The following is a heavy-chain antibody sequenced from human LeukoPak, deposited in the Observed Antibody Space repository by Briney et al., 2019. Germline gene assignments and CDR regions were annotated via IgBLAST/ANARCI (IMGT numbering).Heavy chain of an antibody. CDR2: IYYSGST. Sequence: PSETLSLTCTVSGGSISSGSYHWIWIRQPPGKGLEWIGYIYYSGSTNYNPSLKSRVTITVDTSKNQFSLNLSSVTAADTAMYYCARVHYYGSGTYAFDYWGQGTLVTVSS. V-gene: IGHV4-61*01. CDR3: ARVHYYGSGTYAFDY. J-gene: IGHJ4*02. CDR1: GGSISSGSYH. D-gene: IGHD3-10*01.